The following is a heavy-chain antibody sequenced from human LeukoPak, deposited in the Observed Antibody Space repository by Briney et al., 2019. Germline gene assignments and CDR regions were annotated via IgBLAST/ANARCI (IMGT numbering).Heavy chain of an antibody. Sequence: GGSLRLSCVASGFTFSSYGMSWVRQAPGKGLEWVAGISGSGGSTYYADSVKGRFTISRDNAKNSLYLQMSSLRAEDTALYYCAREGGWATTANDYWGQGTLVTVSS. CDR3: AREGGWATTANDY. CDR1: GFTFSSYG. V-gene: IGHV3-23*01. J-gene: IGHJ4*02. CDR2: ISGSGGST. D-gene: IGHD1-1*01.